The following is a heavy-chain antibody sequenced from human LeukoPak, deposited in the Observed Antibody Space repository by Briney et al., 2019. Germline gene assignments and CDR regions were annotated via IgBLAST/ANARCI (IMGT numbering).Heavy chain of an antibody. CDR2: INPNSGGT. CDR3: ARAIIQLQPTRYFDY. CDR1: GYTFTGYY. J-gene: IGHJ4*02. Sequence: GASVKVSCKASGYTFTGYYMHWVRQAPGQGLEWMGWINPNSGGTNYAQKFQGRVTMTRDTSISTAYMELSRLRSDDTAVYYCARAIIQLQPTRYFDYWGQGTLVTVSS. D-gene: IGHD5-18*01. V-gene: IGHV1-2*02.